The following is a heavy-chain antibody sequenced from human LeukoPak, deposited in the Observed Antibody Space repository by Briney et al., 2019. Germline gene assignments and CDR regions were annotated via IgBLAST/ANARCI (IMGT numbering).Heavy chain of an antibody. Sequence: GGSLRLSCVASGFAFSSYGMTWVRQAPGKGLEWVSGISGSGGRTYYADSVKGRSTISRDSSKNTLYLQMNSLRAEDTAVYYCAKGFYGSGSDWGQGTLVTVSS. CDR3: AKGFYGSGSD. V-gene: IGHV3-23*01. CDR1: GFAFSSYG. D-gene: IGHD3-10*01. J-gene: IGHJ4*02. CDR2: ISGSGGRT.